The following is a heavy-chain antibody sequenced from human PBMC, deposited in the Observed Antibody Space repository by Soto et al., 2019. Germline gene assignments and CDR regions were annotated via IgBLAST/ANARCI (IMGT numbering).Heavy chain of an antibody. D-gene: IGHD6-13*01. CDR3: AKVVAAAGTQSRRRGYYYYGMDV. J-gene: IGHJ6*02. CDR1: GFTFSSYA. Sequence: GGSLRLSCAASGFTFSSYAMSWVRQAPGKGLEWVSAISGSGGSTYYADSVKGRFTISRDNSKNTLYLQMNSLRAEDTAVYYCAKVVAAAGTQSRRRGYYYYGMDVWGQGTTVTVSS. V-gene: IGHV3-23*01. CDR2: ISGSGGST.